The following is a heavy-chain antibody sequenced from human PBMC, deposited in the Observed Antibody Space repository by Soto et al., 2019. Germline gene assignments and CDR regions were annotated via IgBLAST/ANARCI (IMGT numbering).Heavy chain of an antibody. V-gene: IGHV3-48*02. J-gene: IGHJ6*02. CDR1: GFTFSTYS. CDR2: ISSSSVTI. D-gene: IGHD2-15*01. Sequence: EVQLVESGGGLVQPGGSLRLSCAASGFTFSTYSLNWVRQAPGKGLEWVSYISSSSVTINYADSVKGRFTISRDHAKNSLYLQMNSLRDEDTAVYYCARDRLGCSGGGCYSGSYGMDVWGQGPTVTVSS. CDR3: ARDRLGCSGGGCYSGSYGMDV.